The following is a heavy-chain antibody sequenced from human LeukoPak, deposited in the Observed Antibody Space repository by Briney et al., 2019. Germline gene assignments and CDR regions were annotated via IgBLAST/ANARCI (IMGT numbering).Heavy chain of an antibody. J-gene: IGHJ4*02. CDR1: GYTLTELS. CDR3: GTPMDHYDSSGYPPFGY. V-gene: IGHV1-24*01. D-gene: IGHD3-22*01. Sequence: ASVEVSCKVSGYTLTELSMHWVRQAPGKGLEWMGGFDPEDGEAIYAQKFQGRVTMTEDTSTDTAHMELSSLRSEDTAVYYCGTPMDHYDSSGYPPFGYWGQGTMVTVSS. CDR2: FDPEDGEA.